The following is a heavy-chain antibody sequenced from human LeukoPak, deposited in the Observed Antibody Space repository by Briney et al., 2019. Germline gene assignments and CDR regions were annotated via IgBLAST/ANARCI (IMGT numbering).Heavy chain of an antibody. CDR2: ISSSGSTI. D-gene: IGHD2-2*01. Sequence: GGSLRLSCAASGFTFSSYSMNWVRQAPGKGLEWVSYISSSGSTIYYADSVKGRFTISRDNAKNSLYLQMNSLRAEDTAVYYCAVVRALDAFDIWGQGTMVTVSS. CDR1: GFTFSSYS. V-gene: IGHV3-48*04. J-gene: IGHJ3*02. CDR3: AVVRALDAFDI.